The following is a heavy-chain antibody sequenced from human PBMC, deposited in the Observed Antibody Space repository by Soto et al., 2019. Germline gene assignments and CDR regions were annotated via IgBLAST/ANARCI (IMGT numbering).Heavy chain of an antibody. CDR3: AKEGDSSSLDY. CDR1: GXTFSSYA. J-gene: IGHJ4*02. Sequence: GGSLRLSCAASGXTFSSYAMSWVRQAPGKGLEWVSAISGSGGSTYYADSVKGRFTIARDNSKNTLYLQMNSLRAEDTAVCYCAKEGDSSSLDYWGQGTLVTVSS. D-gene: IGHD6-13*01. CDR2: ISGSGGST. V-gene: IGHV3-23*01.